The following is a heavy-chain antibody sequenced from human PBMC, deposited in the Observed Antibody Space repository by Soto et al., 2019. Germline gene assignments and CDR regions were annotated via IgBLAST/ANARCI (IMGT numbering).Heavy chain of an antibody. CDR3: ARLRLRYFDWMDAFDI. J-gene: IGHJ3*02. CDR2: ISSSSSTI. Sequence: PGGSLRLSCAASGFTFSSYSMNLVRQAPGKGLEWVSYISSSSSTIYYADSVKGRFTISRDNAKNSLYLQMNSLRDEDTAVYYCARLRLRYFDWMDAFDIWGQGTMVTVSS. D-gene: IGHD3-9*01. CDR1: GFTFSSYS. V-gene: IGHV3-48*02.